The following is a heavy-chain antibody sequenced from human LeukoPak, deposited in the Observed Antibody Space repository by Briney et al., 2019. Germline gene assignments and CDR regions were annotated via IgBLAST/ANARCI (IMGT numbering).Heavy chain of an antibody. D-gene: IGHD6-13*01. CDR1: GGSISSYY. J-gene: IGHJ4*02. V-gene: IGHV4-59*08. CDR3: ARSKAAAGTEQFDY. Sequence: PSETLSLTCTVSGGSISSYYWSWIRQPPGKGLEWIGYIYYSGSTNYNPSLKSRVTISVDTSKNQFSLKLSSVTAADTAVYYCARSKAAAGTEQFDYWGQGTLVTVSS. CDR2: IYYSGST.